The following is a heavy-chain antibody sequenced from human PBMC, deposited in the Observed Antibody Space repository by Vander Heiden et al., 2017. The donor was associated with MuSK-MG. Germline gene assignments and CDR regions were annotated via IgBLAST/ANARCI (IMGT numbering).Heavy chain of an antibody. V-gene: IGHV2-5*02. CDR2: IYWDDEK. CDR1: GFSLITSGEG. J-gene: IGHJ4*02. Sequence: QITLKESGPTLVKPTQTLTLTCTFSGFSLITSGEGVGWIRPPPGKALEWLALIYWDDEKRYSPSLKSRLTITKDTSKNQVVLTMTNMDPVDTATYYCVHRPHSPFFDYWGQGTLVTVSS. CDR3: VHRPHSPFFDY.